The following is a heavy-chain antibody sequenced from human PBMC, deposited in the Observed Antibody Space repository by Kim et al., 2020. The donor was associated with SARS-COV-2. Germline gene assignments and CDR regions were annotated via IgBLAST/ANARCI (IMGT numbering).Heavy chain of an antibody. V-gene: IGHV3-23*01. Sequence: GGSLRLSCAASGFTFSNYAMAWVRQAPGNGLEWVSFISGSARNTFYIDSVKGRFAISRDNSRNTLFLQMNSLRVDDTALYYCAKGAADWNDSGYYAYWGQGALVTVSS. J-gene: IGHJ4*02. CDR1: GFTFSNYA. CDR2: ISGSARNT. D-gene: IGHD3-3*01. CDR3: AKGAADWNDSGYYAY.